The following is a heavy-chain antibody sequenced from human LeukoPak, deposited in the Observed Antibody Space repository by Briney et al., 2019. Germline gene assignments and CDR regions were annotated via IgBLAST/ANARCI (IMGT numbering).Heavy chain of an antibody. CDR1: GVTFSSXG. CDR3: AKDRTNFFYYLDV. J-gene: IGHJ6*03. Sequence: ASGVTFSSXGXXXGRXAPVXGXXXXSFIRYDGSDKYFADIVKGRFTISRDNSKNTVYLQMNSLRVEDTAIYYCAKDRTNFFYYLDVWGTGTTVTVSS. CDR2: IRYDGSDK. V-gene: IGHV3-30*02.